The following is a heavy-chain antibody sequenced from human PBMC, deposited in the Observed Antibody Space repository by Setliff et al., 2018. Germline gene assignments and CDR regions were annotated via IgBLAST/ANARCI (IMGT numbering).Heavy chain of an antibody. V-gene: IGHV3-72*01. CDR2: TRDRAHSYST. CDR3: TRRGVHSSGYYPIDS. D-gene: IGHD3-22*01. J-gene: IGHJ4*02. CDR1: GFIFSDHY. Sequence: PGGSLRLSCAASGFIFSDHYLDWVRQTPGRGLEWVARTRDRAHSYSTEYAASAKGRFFISRDNSKNLLFLQMDSLRTEDTAVYYCTRRGVHSSGYYPIDSWGQGTLVTVSS.